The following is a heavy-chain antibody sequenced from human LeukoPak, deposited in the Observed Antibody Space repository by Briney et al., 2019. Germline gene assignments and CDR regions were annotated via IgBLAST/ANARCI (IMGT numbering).Heavy chain of an antibody. Sequence: ASVKVPCKASGYTFTSYGISWLRQAPGQGLEWMGWISTYNGNTNYAQKLQGRVTMTTDTSTSTAYMELRSLRSDDTAVYYCARDPYYYDSSGYYYVYWGQGTLVTVSS. J-gene: IGHJ4*02. V-gene: IGHV1-18*01. CDR3: ARDPYYYDSSGYYYVY. D-gene: IGHD3-22*01. CDR2: ISTYNGNT. CDR1: GYTFTSYG.